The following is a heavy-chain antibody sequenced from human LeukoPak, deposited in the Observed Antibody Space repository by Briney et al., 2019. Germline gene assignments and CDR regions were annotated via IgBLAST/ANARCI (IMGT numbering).Heavy chain of an antibody. CDR3: ARHDYGDKRVDYYYYYGMDV. CDR1: GYSFTSYW. J-gene: IGHJ6*02. Sequence: GESLKISCKGYGYSFTSYWIHWVRQMPGKGLEWMGIIYPGDSDTRYSPSFQGQVTISADKSISTAYLQWSSLKASDTAMYYCARHDYGDKRVDYYYYYGMDVWGQGTTVTVSS. D-gene: IGHD4-17*01. CDR2: IYPGDSDT. V-gene: IGHV5-51*01.